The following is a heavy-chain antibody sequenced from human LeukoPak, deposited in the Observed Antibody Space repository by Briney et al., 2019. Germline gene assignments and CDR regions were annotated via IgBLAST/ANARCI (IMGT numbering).Heavy chain of an antibody. CDR2: IYPGDSDT. CDR3: ARSSHYYYGSGPLHAYYFDY. Sequence: GESLKISCKGSGYSFTSYWIGWVRQMPGKGLEWMGIIYPGDSDTRHSPSFQGQVTISTDNSISTAYLQWSSLKASDTAMYYCARSSHYYYGSGPLHAYYFDYWGRGTLVTVSS. D-gene: IGHD3-10*01. J-gene: IGHJ4*02. CDR1: GYSFTSYW. V-gene: IGHV5-51*01.